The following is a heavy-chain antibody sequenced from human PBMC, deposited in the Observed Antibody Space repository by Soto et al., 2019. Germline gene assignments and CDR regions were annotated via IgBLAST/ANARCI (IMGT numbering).Heavy chain of an antibody. V-gene: IGHV5-51*01. D-gene: IGHD6-6*01. Sequence: PGESLKISCQGSGYSFTIYWIGWVRQMPGKGLEWMCIIYPGDSDTRYSPSFQGQVTISADKSISTAYLQWSSLKTSDTAMYYCANKYSSSDFYFDYWGQGTLVTSPQ. CDR3: ANKYSSSDFYFDY. CDR2: IYPGDSDT. CDR1: GYSFTIYW. J-gene: IGHJ4*02.